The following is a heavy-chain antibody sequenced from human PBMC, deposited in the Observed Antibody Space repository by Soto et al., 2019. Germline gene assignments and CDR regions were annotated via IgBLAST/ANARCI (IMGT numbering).Heavy chain of an antibody. J-gene: IGHJ6*02. D-gene: IGHD3-10*01. Sequence: QVQLVESGGGVVQPGRSLTLSCAASGFTFSNYGMHWVRQAPGKGLEWVAVILNDGSNRYHADSVKDRFTISRDNSKNTLYLQMNSLRAEDTAVYYCARDDEYSGNGMDVWGRGTTVTVS. CDR3: ARDDEYSGNGMDV. CDR2: ILNDGSNR. CDR1: GFTFSNYG. V-gene: IGHV3-33*01.